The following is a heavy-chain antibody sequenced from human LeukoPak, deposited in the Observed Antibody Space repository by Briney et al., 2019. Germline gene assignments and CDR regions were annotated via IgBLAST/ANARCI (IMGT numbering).Heavy chain of an antibody. CDR1: GFTFSSYW. CDR2: INSDGSTT. CDR3: VRDNYWSVDY. D-gene: IGHD2-8*02. V-gene: IGHV3-74*01. J-gene: IGHJ4*02. Sequence: QPGRSLRLSCAASGFTFSSYWMHWVRQGPGKGLVWVSRINSDGSTTVYADSVKGRFTISRDNARNTLYLQMNSLRAEDTAVYYCVRDNYWSVDYWGRGTPVTVSS.